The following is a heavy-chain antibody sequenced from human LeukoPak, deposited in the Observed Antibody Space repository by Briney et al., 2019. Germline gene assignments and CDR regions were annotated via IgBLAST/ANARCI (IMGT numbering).Heavy chain of an antibody. CDR3: ARDRWELWYSDYYGLDV. D-gene: IGHD3-16*01. V-gene: IGHV4-59*01. CDR1: GGSISSYY. Sequence: SETLSLTCTVSGGSISSYYWSWIRQPPGKGLEWIGYIYYSGSTNYNPSLKSRVTISVDTSKNQFSLKLSSVTAADTAVYYCARDRWELWYSDYYGLDVWGQGTAVIVSS. CDR2: IYYSGST. J-gene: IGHJ6*02.